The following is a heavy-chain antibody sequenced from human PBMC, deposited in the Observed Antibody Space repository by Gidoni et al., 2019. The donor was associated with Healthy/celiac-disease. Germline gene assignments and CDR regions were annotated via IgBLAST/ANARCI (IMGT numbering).Heavy chain of an antibody. CDR2: ISGSGGST. CDR1: GFPFSSYA. CDR3: AKERYYDSSGHFDY. D-gene: IGHD3-22*01. J-gene: IGHJ4*02. V-gene: IGHV3-23*01. Sequence: EVQLLESGGGLVQPGGSLRLSCAASGFPFSSYALGGVRQVPGKGLEGVSAISGSGGSTYYADSVKGRFTISRDNSKNTLYLQMNSLRAEDTAVYYCAKERYYDSSGHFDYWGQGTLVTVSS.